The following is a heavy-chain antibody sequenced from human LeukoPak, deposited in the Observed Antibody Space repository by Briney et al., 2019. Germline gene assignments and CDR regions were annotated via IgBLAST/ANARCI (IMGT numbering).Heavy chain of an antibody. J-gene: IGHJ4*02. D-gene: IGHD2-2*01. CDR1: GFTFSTYW. V-gene: IGHV3-7*01. CDR3: ATSSDAPANM. CDR2: IRQDGGAT. Sequence: GGSLRLSCAVSGFTFSTYWMSWVRQAPEKGLEWVANIRQDGGATYYVDSVRGRFTISRDNAKNSLYLQMNSLRAEDTGVYYCATSSDAPANMWGQGTLVTVSS.